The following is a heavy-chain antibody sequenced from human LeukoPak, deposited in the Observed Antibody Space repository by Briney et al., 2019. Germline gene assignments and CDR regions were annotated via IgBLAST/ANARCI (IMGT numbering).Heavy chain of an antibody. V-gene: IGHV4-34*01. D-gene: IGHD2-15*01. J-gene: IGHJ4*02. CDR1: GGSFSGYY. Sequence: KPSETLSLTCAVYGGSFSGYYWSWIRQPPGKGLGWIGEINHSGSTNYNPPLKSRVTISVDTSKNQFSLKLSSVTAADTAVYYCARDMEVYWGQGTLVTVSS. CDR3: ARDMEVY. CDR2: INHSGST.